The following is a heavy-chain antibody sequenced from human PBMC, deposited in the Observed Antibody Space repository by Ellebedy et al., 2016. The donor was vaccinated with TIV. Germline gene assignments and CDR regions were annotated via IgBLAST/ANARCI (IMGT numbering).Heavy chain of an antibody. V-gene: IGHV3-7*01. Sequence: GGSLRLXCEASGFSFSTYWLNWVRQAPGKGLEWVAHIKEDGSEKYYVDSVQGRFTISRDNSKNTLYLQMNSLRAEDTAVYYCAKDFSSGGSGWYFDLWGRGTLVTVSS. J-gene: IGHJ2*01. D-gene: IGHD3-16*01. CDR1: GFSFSTYW. CDR3: AKDFSSGGSGWYFDL. CDR2: IKEDGSEK.